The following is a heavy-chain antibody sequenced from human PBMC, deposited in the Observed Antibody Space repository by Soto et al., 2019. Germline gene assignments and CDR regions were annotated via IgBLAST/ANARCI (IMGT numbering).Heavy chain of an antibody. J-gene: IGHJ4*02. CDR3: ARDGKEGATSYYFDY. D-gene: IGHD1-26*01. V-gene: IGHV3-30-3*01. CDR1: GFTFSSYA. Sequence: HPGGSLRLSCAASGFTFSSYAMHWVRQAPGKGLEWVAVISYDGSNKYYADSVKGRFTISRDNSKNTLYLQMNSLRAEDTAVYYCARDGKEGATSYYFDYWGQGTLVTVSS. CDR2: ISYDGSNK.